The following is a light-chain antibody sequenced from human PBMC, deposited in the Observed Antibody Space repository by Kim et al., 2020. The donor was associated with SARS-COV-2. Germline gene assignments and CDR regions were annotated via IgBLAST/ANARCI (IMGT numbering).Light chain of an antibody. CDR1: GSDIGTYNY. V-gene: IGLV2-14*03. Sequence: SITISCTGTGSDIGTYNYVSWDQRHPGQAPKLIIFDVSNRPSGVSNRFSGSKSANTASLTISGLQAEDEAHYYCSSYSSSSIYVVFGGGTQLTVL. J-gene: IGLJ2*01. CDR3: SSYSSSSIYVV. CDR2: DVS.